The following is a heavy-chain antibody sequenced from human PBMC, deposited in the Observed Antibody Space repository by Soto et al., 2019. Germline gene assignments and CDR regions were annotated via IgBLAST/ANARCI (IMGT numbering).Heavy chain of an antibody. CDR2: IYSTGRS. CDR1: GDSITNYY. CDR3: ARDRQDYYGRSGYYYDY. D-gene: IGHD3-22*01. V-gene: IGHV4-4*07. J-gene: IGHJ4*02. Sequence: NPSETLSLTCAVSGDSITNYYWSWIRQPAGKGLEWIGHIYSTGRSDYSASLKSRVTMSVDTSKNQFSLKLTSLTAADTAVYYCARDRQDYYGRSGYYYDYWGQGTLVTVSS.